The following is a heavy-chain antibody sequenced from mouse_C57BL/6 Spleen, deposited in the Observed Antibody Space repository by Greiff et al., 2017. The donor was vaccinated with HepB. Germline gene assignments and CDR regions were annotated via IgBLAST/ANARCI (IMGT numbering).Heavy chain of an antibody. J-gene: IGHJ4*01. CDR1: GYTFTDYY. CDR3: ASLYYGYDEGYAMDY. Sequence: VQLQQSGPELVKPGASVKISCKASGYTFTDYYMNWVKQSHGKSLEWIGDINPNNGGTSYNQKFKGKATLTVDKSSSTAYMELRSLTSEDSAVYYCASLYYGYDEGYAMDYWGQGTSVTVSS. CDR2: INPNNGGT. V-gene: IGHV1-26*01. D-gene: IGHD2-2*01.